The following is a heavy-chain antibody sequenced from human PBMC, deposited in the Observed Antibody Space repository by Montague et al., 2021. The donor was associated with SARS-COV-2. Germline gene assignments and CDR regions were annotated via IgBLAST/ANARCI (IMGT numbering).Heavy chain of an antibody. D-gene: IGHD3-22*01. Sequence: SETLSLTCAVYGGSFSGYYWSWIRQPAGKGLEWIGEINHSGSINYNPSPKSRVTISVDTSKNQFSLKLSSVTAADTAVYYCARVPDYYDSSGYYFDAFDIWGQGTMVTVSS. CDR1: GGSFSGYY. V-gene: IGHV4-34*01. CDR3: ARVPDYYDSSGYYFDAFDI. J-gene: IGHJ3*02. CDR2: INHSGSI.